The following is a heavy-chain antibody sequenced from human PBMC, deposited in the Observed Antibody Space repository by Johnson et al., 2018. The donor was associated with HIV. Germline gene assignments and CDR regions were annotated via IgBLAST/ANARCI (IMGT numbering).Heavy chain of an antibody. Sequence: EQLVESGGGLIQPGGSLRLSCVASGFTVRKGLEWVSGIGTIDDTDYSDSVKGQFTISRDKDMNSLSLQMSSLKTEDTALDYCTRDSDGVGVSWGQGTMVTVSS. D-gene: IGHD3-10*01. CDR3: TRDSDGVGVS. CDR1: GFTV. V-gene: IGHV3-53*03. J-gene: IGHJ3*01. CDR2: IGTIDDT.